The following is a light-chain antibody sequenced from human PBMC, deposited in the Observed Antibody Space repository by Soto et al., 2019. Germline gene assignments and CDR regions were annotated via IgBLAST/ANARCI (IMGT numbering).Light chain of an antibody. CDR3: QQRSNWPWT. CDR1: QSVSSYS. J-gene: IGKJ1*01. V-gene: IGKV3D-20*02. CDR2: STS. Sequence: EIVLTQSPGTLCLSPGQRATFSCRASQSVSSYSLAWYQQKPGQAPRLVMYSTSNRATGIPDRFSGSGSGTDFTLTISSLEPEDFAVYYCQQRSNWPWTFGQGTKVDIK.